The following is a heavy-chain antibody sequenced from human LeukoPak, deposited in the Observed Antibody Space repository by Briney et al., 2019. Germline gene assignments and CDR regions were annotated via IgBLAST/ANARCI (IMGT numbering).Heavy chain of an antibody. J-gene: IGHJ3*02. CDR1: GYTFTGYY. D-gene: IGHD5-18*01. Sequence: ASVKVSCKASGYTFTGYYMHWVRQAPGQGLEWMGWINPNSGGTNYAQKFQGWVTMTRDTSISTAYMELSRLRSDDTAVYYCARGIRGYSYGYDAFDIWGQGQWSPSLQ. V-gene: IGHV1-2*04. CDR2: INPNSGGT. CDR3: ARGIRGYSYGYDAFDI.